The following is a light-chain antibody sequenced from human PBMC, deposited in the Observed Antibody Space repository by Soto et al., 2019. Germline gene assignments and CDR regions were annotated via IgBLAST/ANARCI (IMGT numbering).Light chain of an antibody. CDR3: RQRSNWPGCT. CDR2: DAS. J-gene: IGKJ2*02. Sequence: EIVLTQSPATLSLSPGERATLSCRASQSVSSLLAWYQQKPGQAPRLLIYDASNRATGIPARFSGSGSGTDFTLTISSLEPEDFAVYSCRQRSNWPGCTFGQGTKLEIK. CDR1: QSVSSL. V-gene: IGKV3-11*01.